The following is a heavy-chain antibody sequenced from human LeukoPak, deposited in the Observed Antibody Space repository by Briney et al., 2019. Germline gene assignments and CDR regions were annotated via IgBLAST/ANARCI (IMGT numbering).Heavy chain of an antibody. CDR3: VKDYATIAAAANPLFDY. J-gene: IGHJ4*02. V-gene: IGHV3-48*01. CDR2: ISSTSSTI. Sequence: GGSLRLSCAASGFTFSSYSMSWVRQAPGKGLEWVSYISSTSSTIYYADSVKGRFTISRDNSKNTLYLQMHSLRAEDTAVYYCVKDYATIAAAANPLFDYWGQGALVTVSS. CDR1: GFTFSSYS. D-gene: IGHD6-13*01.